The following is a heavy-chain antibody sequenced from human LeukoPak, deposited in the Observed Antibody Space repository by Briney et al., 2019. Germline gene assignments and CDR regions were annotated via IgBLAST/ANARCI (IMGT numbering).Heavy chain of an antibody. V-gene: IGHV4-59*01. D-gene: IGHD4-23*01. CDR2: IYYSGST. J-gene: IGHJ4*02. CDR1: GGSISSYY. CDR3: ARDYGGNLFDY. Sequence: SETLSLTCTVSGGSISSYYWSWIRQPPGKGLEWMGYIYYSGSTNYNPSLKSRVTISVDTSKNQFSLKLSSVTAADTAVYYCARDYGGNLFDYWGQGTLVTVSS.